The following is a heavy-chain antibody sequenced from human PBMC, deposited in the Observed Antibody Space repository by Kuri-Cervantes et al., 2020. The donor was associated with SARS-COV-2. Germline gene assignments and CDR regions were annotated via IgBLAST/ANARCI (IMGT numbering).Heavy chain of an antibody. V-gene: IGHV1-2*02. CDR1: GYTFTGYY. J-gene: IGHJ4*02. CDR2: INPNSGGT. D-gene: IGHD3-10*01. CDR3: ARDYAGYYYGSGTTL. Sequence: ASVKVSCKASGYTFTGYYMHWVRQAPGQGLEWMGWINPNSGGTSYAQKFQGRVTMTRDTSTSTVYMELSSLRSEDTAVYYCARDYAGYYYGSGTTLWGQGTLVTVSS.